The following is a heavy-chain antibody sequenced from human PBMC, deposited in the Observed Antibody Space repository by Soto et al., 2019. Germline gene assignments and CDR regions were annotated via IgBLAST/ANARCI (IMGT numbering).Heavy chain of an antibody. CDR1: GGSLSSGGYY. CDR3: ARQGCSSASCYVDS. D-gene: IGHD2-2*01. CDR2: IYHSGIA. J-gene: IGHJ4*02. Sequence: SETLSLTCAVSGGSLSSGGYYWSWIRQSPGKGLEWVGYIYHSGIAYYNPSLKSRLTMSVDTSKNQFSLKLTSVTAADTAVYHCARQGCSSASCYVDSWGQGTLVTVSS. V-gene: IGHV4-31*11.